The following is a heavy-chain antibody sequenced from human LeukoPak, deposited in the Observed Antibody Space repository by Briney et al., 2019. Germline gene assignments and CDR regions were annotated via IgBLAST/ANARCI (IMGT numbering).Heavy chain of an antibody. V-gene: IGHV7-4-1*02. J-gene: IGHJ2*01. CDR2: INTNTGNP. Sequence: ASVKVSCKASGYTFTTYGITWVRQAPGQGLEWMGWINTNTGNPTYAQGFTGRFVFSLDTSVSTAYLQISSLKAEDTAVYYCARWYSVGWNYYFDLWGRGTLVTVSS. CDR1: GYTFTTYG. D-gene: IGHD1-7*01. CDR3: ARWYSVGWNYYFDL.